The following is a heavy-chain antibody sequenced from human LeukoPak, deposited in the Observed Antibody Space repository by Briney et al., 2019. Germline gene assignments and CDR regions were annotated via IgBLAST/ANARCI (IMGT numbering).Heavy chain of an antibody. V-gene: IGHV1-3*01. D-gene: IGHD4-17*01. CDR1: GYTFSDYA. J-gene: IGHJ4*02. Sequence: ASVKVSCKTSGYTFSDYAVQWVRQAPGQRLEWMGWINAGNGKIRYSQKFQGRVTISRDTSATTAYLDLSSLKSEDTAVYYCARARWTSTVPTYYLDFWGQGTLVTVSS. CDR2: INAGNGKI. CDR3: ARARWTSTVPTYYLDF.